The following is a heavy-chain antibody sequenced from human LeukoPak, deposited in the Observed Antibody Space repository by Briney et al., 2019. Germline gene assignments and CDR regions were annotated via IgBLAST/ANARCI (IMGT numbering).Heavy chain of an antibody. Sequence: ETLSLTCTVSGGSISSSTSYWGWIRQSPGKGLEWIGSIYYSGSTNYNPSLKSRVTISVDTSKNQFSLKLTSVTAADTAVYYCARDKVDTALLFDAFDIWGQGTMVTVSS. J-gene: IGHJ3*02. CDR3: ARDKVDTALLFDAFDI. CDR2: IYYSGST. D-gene: IGHD5-18*01. V-gene: IGHV4-39*07. CDR1: GGSISSSTSY.